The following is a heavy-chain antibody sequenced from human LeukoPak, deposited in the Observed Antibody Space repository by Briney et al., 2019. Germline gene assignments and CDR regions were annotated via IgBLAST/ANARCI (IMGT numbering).Heavy chain of an antibody. V-gene: IGHV3-30*02. Sequence: PGGSLRLSCAVSGFTFSTNGMYWVRQAPDKGLEWVAFIRHDGSNAYYVDSVKGRFTISRDNSKNTLFLQMNSLTAEDTAMYYCARDGAFTGPHWWFDLWGRGTLVTVSS. CDR1: GFTFSTNG. J-gene: IGHJ2*01. D-gene: IGHD2-8*02. CDR2: IRHDGSNA. CDR3: ARDGAFTGPHWWFDL.